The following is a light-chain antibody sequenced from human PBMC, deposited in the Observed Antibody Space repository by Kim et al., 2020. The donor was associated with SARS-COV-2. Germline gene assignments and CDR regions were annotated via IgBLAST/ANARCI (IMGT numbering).Light chain of an antibody. CDR1: NIGSKN. CDR3: QVWDSSTGV. Sequence: SSELTQPLSVSVALGQTARITCGGNNIGSKNVHWYQQKPGQAPVLVIYRDSNRPSGIPERFSGSNSGNTTTLTISRAQAGDEADYYCQVWDSSTGVFGG. J-gene: IGLJ3*02. V-gene: IGLV3-9*01. CDR2: RDS.